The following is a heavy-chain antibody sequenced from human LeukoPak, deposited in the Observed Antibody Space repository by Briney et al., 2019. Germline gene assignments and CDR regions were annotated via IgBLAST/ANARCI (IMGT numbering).Heavy chain of an antibody. CDR1: GLTVSRNY. D-gene: IGHD3-22*01. Sequence: PGGSLRLSCAASGLTVSRNYMTWVRQAPGKGLEWVSVIYTGGSTYYADSVKDRFTISRDNSKNTVYLQMNSLRAEDTALYYCARDGRDYDSSVTEDYWGQGTLVTVSS. V-gene: IGHV3-66*01. CDR2: IYTGGST. CDR3: ARDGRDYDSSVTEDY. J-gene: IGHJ4*02.